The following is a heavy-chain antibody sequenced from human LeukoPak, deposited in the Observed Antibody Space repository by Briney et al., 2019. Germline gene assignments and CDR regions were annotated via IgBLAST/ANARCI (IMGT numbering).Heavy chain of an antibody. CDR1: GFTFDDYD. D-gene: IGHD1-26*01. J-gene: IGHJ3*02. CDR3: ARAYSGSYSGGAFDI. Sequence: GGSLRLSCAASGFTFDDYDMSWVRQVPGKGLEWVSGINWIGRSTGYADSVKGRFTISRDNAKNSPYLQMNSLRTEDTALYYCARAYSGSYSGGAFDIWGQGTMVTVSS. V-gene: IGHV3-20*04. CDR2: INWIGRST.